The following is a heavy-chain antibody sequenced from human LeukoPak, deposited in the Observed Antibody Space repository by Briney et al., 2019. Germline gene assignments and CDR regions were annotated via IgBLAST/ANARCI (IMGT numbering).Heavy chain of an antibody. V-gene: IGHV3-53*01. CDR1: GFTVSSNY. Sequence: PGGSLRLSCAASGFTVSSNYMSWVRQAPGKGLEWVSVIYSGGSTYYADSVKGRFTISRDNSKNTLYLQMNSLRAEDTAVYYSARDLVGYYYYYGMDVWGQGTTVTVSS. J-gene: IGHJ6*02. D-gene: IGHD2-8*02. CDR3: ARDLVGYYYYYGMDV. CDR2: IYSGGST.